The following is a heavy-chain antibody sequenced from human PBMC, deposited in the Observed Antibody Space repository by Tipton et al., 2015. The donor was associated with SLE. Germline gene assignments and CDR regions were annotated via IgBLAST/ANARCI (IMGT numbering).Heavy chain of an antibody. CDR3: ARGLVTWRGAIVGVDV. D-gene: IGHD2-21*02. CDR2: MYFSGST. CDR1: GDSISSSTYY. Sequence: TLSLTCTVSGDSISSSTYYWGWIRQPPGKGLEWIGNMYFSGSTYYSPSLKSRVTISIDTAKNQFSLKLTSVTAADTAVYYCARGLVTWRGAIVGVDVWGQGTTVNVSS. J-gene: IGHJ6*02. V-gene: IGHV4-39*07.